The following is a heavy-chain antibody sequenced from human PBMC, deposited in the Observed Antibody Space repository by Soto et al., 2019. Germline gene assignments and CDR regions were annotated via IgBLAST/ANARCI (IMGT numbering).Heavy chain of an antibody. CDR2: MNPNSGNT. V-gene: IGHV1-8*01. Sequence: GASVKVSCKASGYTFTSYDINWVRQATGQGLEWMGWMNPNSGNTGYAQKFQGRVTMTRNTSISTAYMELSSLRSEDTAVYYCASGIAAAGTIYYYRMDVWGQGTTVTVSS. J-gene: IGHJ6*02. CDR3: ASGIAAAGTIYYYRMDV. D-gene: IGHD6-13*01. CDR1: GYTFTSYD.